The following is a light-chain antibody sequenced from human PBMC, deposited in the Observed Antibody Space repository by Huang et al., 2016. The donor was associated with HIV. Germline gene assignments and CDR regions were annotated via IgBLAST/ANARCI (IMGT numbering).Light chain of an antibody. CDR2: EVS. V-gene: IGKV3-11*01. CDR1: QSVSTY. CDR3: QQRGNWPFT. J-gene: IGKJ5*01. Sequence: EIVLTQSPATLSLSPGERATLSCRASQSVSTYLAWFQQKRGQPPRLLISEVSNRATGIPARFRGSGSGTDFTLTISRLEPEDFAVYYCQQRGNWPFTFGQGTRLEIK.